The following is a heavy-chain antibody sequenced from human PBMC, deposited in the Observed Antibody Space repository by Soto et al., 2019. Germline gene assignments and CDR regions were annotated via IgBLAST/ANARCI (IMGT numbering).Heavy chain of an antibody. CDR1: GGTFSSYA. CDR2: IIPIFGTA. V-gene: IGHV1-69*13. CDR3: AKTGVPNSNYYYGMDV. D-gene: IGHD7-27*01. J-gene: IGHJ6*02. Sequence: RASVKVSCKASGGTFSSYAISWVRQAPGQGLEWMGGIIPIFGTANYAQKFQGRVTITADESTSTAYMELSSLRSEDTAVYYCAKTGVPNSNYYYGMDVWGQGTTVTVSS.